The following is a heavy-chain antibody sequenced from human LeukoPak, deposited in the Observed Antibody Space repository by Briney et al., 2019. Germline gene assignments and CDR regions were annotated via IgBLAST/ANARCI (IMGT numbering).Heavy chain of an antibody. CDR2: ISYDGSNK. J-gene: IGHJ1*01. Sequence: PGGSLRLSCAASGFTFSSYGMHWVRQAPGKGLEWVAVISYDGSNKYYADSVKGRFTISRDNSKNTLYLQMNSLRAEDTAVYYCARDEQGSNCGYFQHWGQGTLVTVSS. CDR1: GFTFSSYG. D-gene: IGHD4-11*01. CDR3: ARDEQGSNCGYFQH. V-gene: IGHV3-30*03.